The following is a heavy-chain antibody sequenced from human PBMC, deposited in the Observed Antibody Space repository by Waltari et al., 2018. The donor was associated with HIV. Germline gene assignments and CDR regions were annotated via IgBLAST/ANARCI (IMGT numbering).Heavy chain of an antibody. D-gene: IGHD4-17*01. Sequence: QVQLQQWGAGLLKPSETLSLPCAVYGGSFSGYYCSWLRQPPGKGLEWLGESNQSGSTNYNPSLKSRVTISVDTSKNQFSLKLSSVTAADTAVYYCARHGNYGDYVFDPWGQGTLVTVSS. CDR2: SNQSGST. CDR3: ARHGNYGDYVFDP. V-gene: IGHV4-34*01. J-gene: IGHJ5*02. CDR1: GGSFSGYY.